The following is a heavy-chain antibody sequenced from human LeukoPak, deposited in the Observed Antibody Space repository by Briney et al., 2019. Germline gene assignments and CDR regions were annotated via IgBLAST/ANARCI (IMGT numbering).Heavy chain of an antibody. Sequence: SVTVSFKASGGTFSIYAISWVRQAPGQGLEWMGGSIPIFGTANYAQKFQGRVTITADKSTSTAYMELSSLRSEDTAVYYCARGYDYYDSSGYWGHPGGAFDIWGQGTMVTVSS. CDR3: ARGYDYYDSSGYWGHPGGAFDI. CDR2: SIPIFGTA. J-gene: IGHJ3*02. CDR1: GGTFSIYA. D-gene: IGHD3-22*01. V-gene: IGHV1-69*06.